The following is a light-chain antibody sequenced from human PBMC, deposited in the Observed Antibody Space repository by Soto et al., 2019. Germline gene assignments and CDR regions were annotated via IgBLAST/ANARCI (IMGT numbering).Light chain of an antibody. CDR2: YAS. CDR1: QDISSA. J-gene: IGKJ2*01. CDR3: HQYDNYPYT. Sequence: AIQLTQSPSSLSASVGDRVTITCRASQDISSALAWYQQKPGKAPRLLISYASTLQSGVPPRFSGSGSGTDFTLTIRSLQPDDFANYYCHQYDNYPYTFGRGTKLEI. V-gene: IGKV1D-13*01.